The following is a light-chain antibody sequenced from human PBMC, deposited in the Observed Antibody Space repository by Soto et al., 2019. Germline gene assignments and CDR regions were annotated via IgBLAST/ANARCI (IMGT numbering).Light chain of an antibody. J-gene: IGLJ3*02. Sequence: QSVLTQPPSVSAAPGQRVTISCSGDNSNVGNNFVSWYQQPPGTAPKLLIYDNHKRPSGIPDRFSGSKSGTSATLDITGLQTGDEADYYCGTWDSSLSVVVFGGGTKLTVL. CDR2: DNH. V-gene: IGLV1-51*01. CDR1: NSNVGNNF. CDR3: GTWDSSLSVVV.